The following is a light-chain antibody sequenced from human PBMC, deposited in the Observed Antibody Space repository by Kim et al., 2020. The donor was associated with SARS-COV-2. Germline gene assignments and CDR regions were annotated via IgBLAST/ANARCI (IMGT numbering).Light chain of an antibody. CDR3: SSYTSSSAGV. J-gene: IGLJ2*01. CDR2: DVN. V-gene: IGLV2-14*03. CDR1: STDVGDYNE. Sequence: QSVLTQPASVSGSPGQSITISCTGTSTDVGDYNEVSWHQHQPAEAHKLMIFDVNKRSSGVAHRFSGSNSSKATFRTISRLNGEDDADYCCSSYTSSSAGVFGGGTQLTVL.